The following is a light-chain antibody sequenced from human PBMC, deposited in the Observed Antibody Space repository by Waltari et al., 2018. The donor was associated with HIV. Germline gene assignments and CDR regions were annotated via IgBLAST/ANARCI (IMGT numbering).Light chain of an antibody. CDR1: QDIYTY. CDR2: DAS. Sequence: DMQLTQSPSSLSASVGDTVTITCQAKQDIYTYLNWYQQKPGKAPNLLISDASNLETALPPRISASRSGAQFTFTSSSLPPEDVATYYCQEHNTVSVIFGPGTRVD. J-gene: IGKJ3*01. CDR3: QEHNTVSVI. V-gene: IGKV1-33*01.